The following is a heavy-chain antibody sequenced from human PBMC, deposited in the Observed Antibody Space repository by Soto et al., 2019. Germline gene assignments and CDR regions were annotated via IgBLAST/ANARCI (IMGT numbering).Heavy chain of an antibody. V-gene: IGHV4-31*03. J-gene: IGHJ5*02. CDR2: IYYSGTT. CDR3: ARGGSGYIAYDPADR. D-gene: IGHD5-12*01. CDR1: GDSVNSGDYY. Sequence: QVQLQESGPGLVQPSQTLSLTCTVSGDSVNSGDYYWSWIRQRPGKGLEWIGFIYYSGTTFYTPSLTSRVTMSLDTSKNQFALKLTSVTAADTAVYYCARGGSGYIAYDPADRWGQGTLVTVSS.